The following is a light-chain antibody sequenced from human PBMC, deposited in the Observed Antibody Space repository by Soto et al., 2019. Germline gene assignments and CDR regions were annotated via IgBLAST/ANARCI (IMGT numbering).Light chain of an antibody. Sequence: QSALTQPASVSGSPGQSITVSCTGTSSDVGAYNLVSWYQQHPGKAPRLIIYEGTKRPSGISHRFSGSKSDNTASLTISGLRAEDAAHYHCCSYAGSSTYVFGGGTKLTVL. CDR1: SSDVGAYNL. V-gene: IGLV2-23*01. CDR3: CSYAGSSTYV. J-gene: IGLJ3*02. CDR2: EGT.